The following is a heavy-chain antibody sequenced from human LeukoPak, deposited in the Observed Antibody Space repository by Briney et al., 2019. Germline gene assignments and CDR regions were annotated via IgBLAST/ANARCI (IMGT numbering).Heavy chain of an antibody. J-gene: IGHJ4*02. CDR2: IYYSGST. CDR3: ARYQGYCSGGSCYHYFDY. Sequence: PSETLSLTCTVSGGSISSSSYYWGWIRQPPGKGLAWIGSIYYSGSTYYNPSLQSRVTISVDTSKNQFSLKLSSVTAADTAVYYCARYQGYCSGGSCYHYFDYCGQGTLVTVSS. V-gene: IGHV4-39*01. D-gene: IGHD2-15*01. CDR1: GGSISSSSYY.